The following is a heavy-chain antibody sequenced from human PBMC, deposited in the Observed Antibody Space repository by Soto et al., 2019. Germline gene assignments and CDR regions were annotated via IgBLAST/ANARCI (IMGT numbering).Heavy chain of an antibody. CDR1: GASVSTGVYY. CDR2: IDNTGSA. CDR3: AGAVSDFDVRRYRTSYFDQ. J-gene: IGHJ4*02. Sequence: PSETLSLTCTVSGASVSTGVYYWTCIRQHPGKGLEWIGYIDNTGSAYYNPSLTGRVDISVDTSKNQFSLNLQSLTAADTAFYYCAGAVSDFDVRRYRTSYFDQWGQGILVPVSS. D-gene: IGHD3-10*02. V-gene: IGHV4-31*03.